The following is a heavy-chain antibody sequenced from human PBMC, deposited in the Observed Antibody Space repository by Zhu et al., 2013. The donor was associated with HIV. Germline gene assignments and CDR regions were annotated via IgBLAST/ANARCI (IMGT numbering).Heavy chain of an antibody. J-gene: IGHJ3*02. V-gene: IGHV1-69*01. D-gene: IGHD4-17*01. CDR2: IIPIFGAA. CDR1: GGTFSSYT. Sequence: QVQLVQSGAEVKKPGSSVKVSCKASGGTFSSYTFSWVRQGPGQGLEWMGGIIPIFGAANYAQKFQGRVTISADESTNTAYMELRSLKSEDTAVYFCARDRTTVTYGGGGRDAFDIWGQGTMVTGLF. CDR3: ARDRTTVTYGGGGRDAFDI.